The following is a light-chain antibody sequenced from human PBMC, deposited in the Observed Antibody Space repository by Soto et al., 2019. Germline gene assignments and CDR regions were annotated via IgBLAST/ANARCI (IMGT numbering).Light chain of an antibody. J-gene: IGLJ2*01. V-gene: IGLV2-14*01. CDR2: DVS. CDR3: SSYTISSTYVV. CDR1: SSDVGGYNY. Sequence: QSALTQPASVSGSPGQSITISCTGTSSDVGGYNYVSWYQQHPGKAPKLMIYDVSNRPSGVSNRFSGSKSGNTASLTISGLQAEDEVDYYCSSYTISSTYVVFGGGTKLTVL.